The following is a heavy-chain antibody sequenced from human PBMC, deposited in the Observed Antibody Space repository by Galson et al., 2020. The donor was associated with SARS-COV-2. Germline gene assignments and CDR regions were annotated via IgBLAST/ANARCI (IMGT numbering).Heavy chain of an antibody. V-gene: IGHV2-5*02. Sequence: VSGPTLVKPTQTLTLTCTFSGFSLSTSGVGVGWIRQPPGKALEWLALIYWDDDKRYSPSLMSRLTITKDTSKNQVVLTMTNMDPVDTATYYCAHRTFDWTNVAFDPWGQGTLVTVSS. D-gene: IGHD3-9*01. CDR2: IYWDDDK. J-gene: IGHJ5*02. CDR3: AHRTFDWTNVAFDP. CDR1: GFSLSTSGVG.